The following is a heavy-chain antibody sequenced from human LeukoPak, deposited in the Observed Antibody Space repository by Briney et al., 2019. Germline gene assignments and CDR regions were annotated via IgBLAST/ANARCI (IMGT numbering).Heavy chain of an antibody. Sequence: PGESLRLSCAASGFTFSDCSMNWVRQAPGQGLEWVSSISSSSGDIYYTDSVKGRFTISRDNARKSLYLQMNSLRVEDTAVYYCVRDYGGSSGAFDLWGQGTMVTVSS. V-gene: IGHV3-21*01. CDR3: VRDYGGSSGAFDL. CDR2: ISSSSGDI. D-gene: IGHD4-23*01. CDR1: GFTFSDCS. J-gene: IGHJ3*01.